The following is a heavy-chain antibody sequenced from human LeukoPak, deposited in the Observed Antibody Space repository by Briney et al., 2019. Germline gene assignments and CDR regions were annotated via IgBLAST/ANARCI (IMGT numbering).Heavy chain of an antibody. CDR1: GYTLTELS. J-gene: IGHJ4*02. CDR2: FDPEDGET. D-gene: IGHD2-15*01. CDR3: ATASRYCSGGSCSSSFDY. Sequence: ASVKVSCKVSGYTLTELSMHWVRQAPRKGLEWMGGFDPEDGETIYAQKFQGRVTMTEDTSTDTAYMELSSLRSEDTAVYYCATASRYCSGGSCSSSFDYWGQGTLVTVSS. V-gene: IGHV1-24*01.